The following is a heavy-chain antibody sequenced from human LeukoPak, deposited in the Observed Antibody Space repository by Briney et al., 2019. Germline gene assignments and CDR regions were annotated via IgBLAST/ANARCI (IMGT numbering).Heavy chain of an antibody. CDR3: ARGFGYCSSTSCYTEWFDP. Sequence: ASVKVSCKASGYTFTSYGISWVRQAPGQGLEWMGWISAYNGNTNYAQKFQGRVTMTRDTSTSTVYMELSSLRSEDTAVYYCARGFGYCSSTSCYTEWFDPWGQGTLVTVSS. V-gene: IGHV1-18*01. J-gene: IGHJ5*02. CDR1: GYTFTSYG. D-gene: IGHD2-2*02. CDR2: ISAYNGNT.